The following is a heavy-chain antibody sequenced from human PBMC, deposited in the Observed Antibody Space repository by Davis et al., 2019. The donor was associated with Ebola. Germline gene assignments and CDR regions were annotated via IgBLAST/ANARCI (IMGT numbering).Heavy chain of an antibody. D-gene: IGHD1-26*01. J-gene: IGHJ4*02. V-gene: IGHV1-2*06. CDR3: AGLGGGGATDFDS. Sequence: ASVKVSCKTSGYTFTNYFLHWVRQAPGQRLAWMGRINPDTGGAYFAQKFQGRVTMTRDTSISTAYMELSGLRSDDTAVYYCAGLGGGGATDFDSWGQGTLVTVSS. CDR2: INPDTGGA. CDR1: GYTFTNYF.